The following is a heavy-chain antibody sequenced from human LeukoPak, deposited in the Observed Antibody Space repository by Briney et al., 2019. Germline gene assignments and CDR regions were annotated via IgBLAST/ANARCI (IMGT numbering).Heavy chain of an antibody. Sequence: GGSLRLSCAASGFTFDDYAMHWVRQAPGKGLEWVSGISWNSGSIGYADSVKGRFTISRDNAKNSLYLQMNSPRAEDTALYYCAKDLAPQWELPSDWGQGTLVTVSS. CDR3: AKDLAPQWELPSD. J-gene: IGHJ4*02. CDR2: ISWNSGSI. V-gene: IGHV3-9*01. D-gene: IGHD1-26*01. CDR1: GFTFDDYA.